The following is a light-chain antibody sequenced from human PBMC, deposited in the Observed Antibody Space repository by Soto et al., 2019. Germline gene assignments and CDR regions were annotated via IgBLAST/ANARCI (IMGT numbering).Light chain of an antibody. CDR2: AAS. Sequence: SSSFQSASHVDRVTLTCRASQNIRSFLNWYQQKPGKAPNLLIYAASRLQSGVPSRFAGSGSGTHFTLTITRLQPEDVGTYFCQQSFSTPSYSLGQGTKVDIK. V-gene: IGKV1-39*01. CDR3: QQSFSTPSYS. CDR1: QNIRSF. J-gene: IGKJ2*03.